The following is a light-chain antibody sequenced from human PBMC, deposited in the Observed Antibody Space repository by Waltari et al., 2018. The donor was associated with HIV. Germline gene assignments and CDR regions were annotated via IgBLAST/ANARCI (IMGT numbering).Light chain of an antibody. CDR1: SSDVGGYNY. V-gene: IGLV2-11*01. CDR3: CSYAGSYTR. J-gene: IGLJ2*01. CDR2: DVS. Sequence: QSALSQPRSVSGSPGQSVTFSCTGTSSDVGGYNYVSWYQQHPGKPPKLIIYDVSNLPSGVPHLCAGSKSGNTASLTICVHQAEEGADYYCCSYAGSYTRFGGGTKLTVL.